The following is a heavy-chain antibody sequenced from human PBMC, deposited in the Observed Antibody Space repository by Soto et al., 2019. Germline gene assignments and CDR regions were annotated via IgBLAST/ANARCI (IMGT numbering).Heavy chain of an antibody. J-gene: IGHJ4*02. Sequence: SETLSLTCAVYGGSFSGYYWSWIRQPPGKGLEWIGEINHSGSTNYNPSLKSRVTISVDTSKNQFSLKLSSVTAADTAVYYCARGLRWLQTYYFDYWGQGTLVTVSS. CDR2: INHSGST. V-gene: IGHV4-34*01. CDR1: GGSFSGYY. D-gene: IGHD5-12*01. CDR3: ARGLRWLQTYYFDY.